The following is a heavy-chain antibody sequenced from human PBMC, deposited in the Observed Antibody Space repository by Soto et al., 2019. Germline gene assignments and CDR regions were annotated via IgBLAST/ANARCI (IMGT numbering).Heavy chain of an antibody. J-gene: IGHJ5*02. CDR3: ARQGIFGGYDYPEWFDP. V-gene: IGHV4-39*01. D-gene: IGHD5-12*01. CDR1: GGSISSSSYY. CDR2: IYYSGST. Sequence: SETLSLTCTVSGGSISSSSYYWGWIRQPPGKGLEWIGSIYYSGSTYYNPSLKSRVTISVDTSKNQFSLKLSSVTAADTAVYYCARQGIFGGYDYPEWFDPWGQGTLVTVSS.